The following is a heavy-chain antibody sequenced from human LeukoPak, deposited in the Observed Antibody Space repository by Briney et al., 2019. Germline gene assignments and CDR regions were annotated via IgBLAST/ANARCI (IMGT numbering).Heavy chain of an antibody. CDR1: GFTFDDYT. V-gene: IGHV3-43*01. D-gene: IGHD4-17*01. CDR3: AKDIVWGDYPPSGMDV. J-gene: IGHJ6*02. Sequence: GGSLRLSCAASGFTFDDYTMHWVRQAPGKGLEWVSLIRWDGGSTYYADSVKGRFTISRGNSKNSLYLQMNSLRTEDTALYYCAKDIVWGDYPPSGMDVWGQGTTVTVSS. CDR2: IRWDGGST.